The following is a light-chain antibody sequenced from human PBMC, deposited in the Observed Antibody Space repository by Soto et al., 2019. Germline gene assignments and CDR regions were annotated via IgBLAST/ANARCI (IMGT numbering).Light chain of an antibody. V-gene: IGLV1-51*01. Sequence: QSVLTQPPSVSAAPGQKVTISCSGSSSNIGNDYVSWYQHLPGTAPKLLIYDNNKRPSVIPDRFSGSKSGTSATLAITGLQTGDEADYYCATWDHSLSAGVFGGGTQLTVL. J-gene: IGLJ3*02. CDR1: SSNIGNDY. CDR3: ATWDHSLSAGV. CDR2: DNN.